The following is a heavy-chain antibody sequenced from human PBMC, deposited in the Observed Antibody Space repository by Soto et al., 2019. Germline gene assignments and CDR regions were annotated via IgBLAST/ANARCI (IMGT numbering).Heavy chain of an antibody. J-gene: IGHJ4*02. CDR1: GFTSIKAG. D-gene: IGHD6-13*01. Sequence: PGESRRLSCAASGFTSIKAGMSWLRQAPGKGLEWVANIKKDAREKYYVDSVKGRFTISRDNAKNSLYLQMNRLRAEDTAVYYCARVGTAAAGTVDYWGQGT. CDR3: ARVGTAAAGTVDY. V-gene: IGHV3-7*03. CDR2: IKKDAREK.